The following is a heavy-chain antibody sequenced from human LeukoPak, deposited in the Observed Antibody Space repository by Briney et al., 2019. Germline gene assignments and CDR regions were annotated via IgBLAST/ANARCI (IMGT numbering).Heavy chain of an antibody. CDR1: GFPFSSYS. CDR3: ARTLPSYCSSTSCYSAY. Sequence: KPGGSPRLSCAASGFPFSSYSMNWVRQAPGKGLEWVSSISSSSSYIYYADSVKGRFTISRDNAKNSLYLQMNSLRAEDTAVYYCARTLPSYCSSTSCYSAYWGQGTLVTVSS. J-gene: IGHJ4*02. D-gene: IGHD2-2*01. V-gene: IGHV3-21*01. CDR2: ISSSSSYI.